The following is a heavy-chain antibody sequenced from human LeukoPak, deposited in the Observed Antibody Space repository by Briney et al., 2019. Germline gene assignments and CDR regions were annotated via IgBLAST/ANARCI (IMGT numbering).Heavy chain of an antibody. D-gene: IGHD6-13*01. J-gene: IGHJ5*02. CDR3: ARGKRYSSSWYTRRNWFDP. CDR2: INHSGST. CDR1: GGSFSGYY. V-gene: IGHV4-34*01. Sequence: SETLSLTCAVYGGSFSGYYWSWIRQPPGKGLEWIGEINHSGSTNYNPSLKSRVTISVDTSKNQFSLKLSSVTAADTAVYYCARGKRYSSSWYTRRNWFDPWGQGTLVTVSS.